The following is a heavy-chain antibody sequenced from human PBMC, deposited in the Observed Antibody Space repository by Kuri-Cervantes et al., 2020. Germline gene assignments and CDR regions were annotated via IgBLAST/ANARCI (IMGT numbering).Heavy chain of an antibody. J-gene: IGHJ5*02. CDR1: GFTFSSYA. CDR2: ISGSGGST. D-gene: IGHD1-26*01. CDR3: AKALYSQWEWFDP. Sequence: GESLKISCAASGFTFSSYATSWVRQAPGKGLEWVSAISGSGGSTYYADSVKGRFTVSRDNSKNMVYLQMNSLRAEDTAVYYCAKALYSQWEWFDPWGQGTLVTVSS. V-gene: IGHV3-23*01.